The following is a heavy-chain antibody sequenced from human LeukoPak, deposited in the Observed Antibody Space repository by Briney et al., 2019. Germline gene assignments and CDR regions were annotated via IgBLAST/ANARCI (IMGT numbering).Heavy chain of an antibody. V-gene: IGHV3-48*04. D-gene: IGHD1-26*01. CDR3: ARDRGGSYSAIDY. CDR1: GLTLCIYS. CDR2: ISSSGSAI. Sequence: QTGGPLSLSCTASGLTLCIYSMIWVRESPGEGVEWVILISSSGSAIYYADSVKGRFTISRDNAKNSLYLQMNSLRAEDTAVYYCARDRGGSYSAIDYWGQGTLVTVSS. J-gene: IGHJ4*02.